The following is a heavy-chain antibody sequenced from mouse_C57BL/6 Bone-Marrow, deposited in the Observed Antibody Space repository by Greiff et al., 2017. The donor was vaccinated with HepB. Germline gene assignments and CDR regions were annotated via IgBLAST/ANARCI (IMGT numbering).Heavy chain of an antibody. J-gene: IGHJ4*01. Sequence: QVQLQQSGAELARPGASVKLSCKASGYTFTSYGISWVKQRTGQGLEWIGEIYPRSGNTNYNEKFKGKATLTADKSSSTAYMVLRSLTSEDSAVYFCARPFYGNTYAMDYWGKGTSVTVSS. CDR1: GYTFTSYG. CDR3: ARPFYGNTYAMDY. CDR2: IYPRSGNT. V-gene: IGHV1-81*01. D-gene: IGHD2-1*01.